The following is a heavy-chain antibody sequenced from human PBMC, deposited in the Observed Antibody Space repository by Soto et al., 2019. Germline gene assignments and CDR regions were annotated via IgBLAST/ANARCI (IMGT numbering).Heavy chain of an antibody. Sequence: QVQLVQSGAEEKKPGASVKVSCKASGYTFTSYAMHWVRQAPGQRLEWMGWINAGNGNTKYSQKFQGRVTITRDTSASTAYMELSSLRSEDTAVYYCARDRLDNWNDIGYWGQGTLVTVSS. D-gene: IGHD1-1*01. J-gene: IGHJ4*02. CDR3: ARDRLDNWNDIGY. CDR2: INAGNGNT. CDR1: GYTFTSYA. V-gene: IGHV1-3*05.